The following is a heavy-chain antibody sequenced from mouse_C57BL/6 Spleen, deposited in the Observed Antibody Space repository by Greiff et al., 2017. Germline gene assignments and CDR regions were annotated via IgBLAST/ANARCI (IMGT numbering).Heavy chain of an antibody. CDR2: ILPGSGST. Sequence: QVQLKQSGAELMKPGASVKLSCKATGYTFTGYWIEWVKQRPGHGLEWIGEILPGSGSTNYNEKLKGKATFTADTSSNTAYMQLSSLTTEDSAIYDCARGELLRRDYYAMDYWGQGTSVTVSS. J-gene: IGHJ4*01. V-gene: IGHV1-9*01. D-gene: IGHD1-1*01. CDR1: GYTFTGYW. CDR3: ARGELLRRDYYAMDY.